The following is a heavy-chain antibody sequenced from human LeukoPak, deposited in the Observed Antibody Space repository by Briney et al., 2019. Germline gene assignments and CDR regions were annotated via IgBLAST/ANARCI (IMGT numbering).Heavy chain of an antibody. D-gene: IGHD3-9*01. V-gene: IGHV3-7*01. J-gene: IGHJ4*02. CDR3: ARDKARDDILTGSLFDY. CDR2: IKGDGSEK. Sequence: PGGSLRLSCAASGFTFENYWMTWVRQAPGKGLEWVATIKGDGSEKCYVDSVKGRFTISRDNAKNSLYLQMNSLRAEDTAVYYCARDKARDDILTGSLFDYWGQGTLVTVSS. CDR1: GFTFENYW.